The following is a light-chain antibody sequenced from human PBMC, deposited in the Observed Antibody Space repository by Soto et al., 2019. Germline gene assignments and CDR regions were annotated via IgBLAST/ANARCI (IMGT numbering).Light chain of an antibody. V-gene: IGLV2-8*01. CDR2: EVI. Sequence: QSALTQPPSASGPPGQSVTISCTGSSSDAGGYEYVSWYQQHPGKAPKLIIYEVIKRPSGVPDRFSGSKSGNTASLTVSGLQAEDEADYYCSSYAGSNNLHVLFGGGTKVT. J-gene: IGLJ2*01. CDR1: SSDAGGYEY. CDR3: SSYAGSNNLHVL.